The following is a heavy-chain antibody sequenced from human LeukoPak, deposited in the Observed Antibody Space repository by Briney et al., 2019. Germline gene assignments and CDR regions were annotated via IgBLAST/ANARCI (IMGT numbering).Heavy chain of an antibody. CDR1: GCTFTSYD. Sequence: ASVKVSCKASGCTFTSYDINWVRQATGQGLEWMGWMNPNSGNTGYAQKFQGRVTKTRNTSISTAYMELSSLRSEDTAVYYCARGSKRVLRFLEWRPGAVYYFDYWGQGTLVTVSS. D-gene: IGHD3-3*01. CDR3: ARGSKRVLRFLEWRPGAVYYFDY. V-gene: IGHV1-8*01. CDR2: MNPNSGNT. J-gene: IGHJ4*02.